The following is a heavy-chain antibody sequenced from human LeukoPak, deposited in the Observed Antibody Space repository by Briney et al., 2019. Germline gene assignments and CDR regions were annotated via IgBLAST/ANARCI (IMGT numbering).Heavy chain of an antibody. CDR1: GFTFSSYS. D-gene: IGHD2-2*01. V-gene: IGHV3-21*01. CDR2: ISSSSSYI. J-gene: IGHJ4*02. Sequence: KPGGALRLSCAASGFTFSSYSMNWVRQAPGKGLEWVSSISSSSSYIYYADSVKGRFTISRDNAKNSLYLQMNSLRAEDTAVYYCARDLIVVVPAAIESSSWGGNDYWGQGTLVTVSS. CDR3: ARDLIVVVPAAIESSSWGGNDY.